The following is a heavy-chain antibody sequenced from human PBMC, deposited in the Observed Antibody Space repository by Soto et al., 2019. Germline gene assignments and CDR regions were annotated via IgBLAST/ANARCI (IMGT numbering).Heavy chain of an antibody. CDR1: GGTFSSYA. Sequence: QVQLVQSGAEVKKPGSSVKVSCKASGGTFSSYAISWVRQAPGQGLEWLGGIIHIFGTANYAQKIQGRVTIPADETTSTAYMQLSSLRSEDTDVYYCARDRPALLLTYYGMDVWGQGTTVTVSS. V-gene: IGHV1-69*01. J-gene: IGHJ6*02. CDR2: IIHIFGTA. CDR3: ARDRPALLLTYYGMDV. D-gene: IGHD2-15*01.